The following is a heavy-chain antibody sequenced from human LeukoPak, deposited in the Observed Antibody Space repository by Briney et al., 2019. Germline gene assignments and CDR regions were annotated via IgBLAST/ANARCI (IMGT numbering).Heavy chain of an antibody. V-gene: IGHV4-34*01. J-gene: IGHJ4*02. CDR2: INHSGST. Sequence: SETLSLTCAVYGGSFSGYYWSWIRQPPGKGLEWIGEINHSGSTNYNPSLKSRVTISVDTSKNQFSLKLSSVTAADTAVYYCARVWAARWLQFPFLWGQGTLVTVSS. D-gene: IGHD5-24*01. CDR1: GGSFSGYY. CDR3: ARVWAARWLQFPFL.